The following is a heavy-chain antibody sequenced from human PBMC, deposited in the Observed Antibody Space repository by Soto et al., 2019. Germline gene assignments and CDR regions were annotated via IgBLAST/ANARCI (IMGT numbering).Heavy chain of an antibody. CDR2: IYYSGGT. V-gene: IGHV4-39*01. CDR1: GGFISSSPYY. D-gene: IGHD3-22*01. Sequence: QLQLQESGPGLVKPSETLFLTCTVSGGFISSSPYYWGWIRQPPGKGLEWIGSIYYSGGTYYNPSLKSQVTISLDTSKNQFPLKLRSVTAADTAFYYCARNVYDSSGYHFDYWGQGTLVTVSS. CDR3: ARNVYDSSGYHFDY. J-gene: IGHJ4*02.